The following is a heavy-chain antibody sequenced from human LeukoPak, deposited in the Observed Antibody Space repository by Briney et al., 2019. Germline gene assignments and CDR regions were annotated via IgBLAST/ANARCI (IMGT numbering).Heavy chain of an antibody. V-gene: IGHV4-59*08. D-gene: IGHD6-19*01. J-gene: IGHJ4*02. Sequence: SETLSLTCTVSGGSISSYYWSWIRQPPGKGLEWFGYIYYSGRTNYNPSLKSRVTISVDTSKNQFSLKLTSVTAADTAVYYCARHVEQWLTPFDYWGQGTLVTVSS. CDR1: GGSISSYY. CDR2: IYYSGRT. CDR3: ARHVEQWLTPFDY.